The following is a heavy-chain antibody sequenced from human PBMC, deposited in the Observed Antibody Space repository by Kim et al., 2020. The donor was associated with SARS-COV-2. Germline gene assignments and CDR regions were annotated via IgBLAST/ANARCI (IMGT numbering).Heavy chain of an antibody. CDR2: ISYDGSNK. D-gene: IGHD3-3*01. J-gene: IGHJ4*02. Sequence: GGSLRLSCAASGFTFSSYGMHWVRQAPGKGLEWVAVISYDGSNKYYADSVKGRFTISRDNSKNTLYLQMNSLRAEDTAVYYCATSMGSLQTSSLEWLLSPFSYWGQGTLVTVSS. CDR1: GFTFSSYG. CDR3: ATSMGSLQTSSLEWLLSPFSY. V-gene: IGHV3-30*03.